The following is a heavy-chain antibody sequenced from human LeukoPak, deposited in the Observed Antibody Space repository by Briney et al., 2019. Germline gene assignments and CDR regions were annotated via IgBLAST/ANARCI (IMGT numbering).Heavy chain of an antibody. Sequence: GGSLRLSCAASGFTVSNKYMRWVRQTPGMGLEWVSIIYTDDSTYYADSVKGRFTISRDISRNALFLEMNNLRADDTAVYYCARGGAPNLADHWGQGTLVTVSS. D-gene: IGHD2-8*01. J-gene: IGHJ5*02. CDR1: GFTVSNKY. CDR3: ARGGAPNLADH. CDR2: IYTDDST. V-gene: IGHV3-53*01.